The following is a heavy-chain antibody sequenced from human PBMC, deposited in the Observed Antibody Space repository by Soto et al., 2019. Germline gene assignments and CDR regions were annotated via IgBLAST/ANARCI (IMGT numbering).Heavy chain of an antibody. CDR2: IWYDGSNK. D-gene: IGHD1-26*01. Sequence: SLRLSCAASGFTFSSYGMHWVRQAPGKGLEWVAVIWYDGSNKYYADSVKGRFTISRDNSKNTLYLQMNSLRAEDTAVYYCARDLRVGALAFDIWGQGTMVTVS. CDR3: ARDLRVGALAFDI. CDR1: GFTFSSYG. V-gene: IGHV3-33*01. J-gene: IGHJ3*02.